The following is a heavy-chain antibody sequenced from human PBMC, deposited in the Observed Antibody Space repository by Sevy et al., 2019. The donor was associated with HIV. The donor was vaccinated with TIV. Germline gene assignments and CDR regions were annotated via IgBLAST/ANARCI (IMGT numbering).Heavy chain of an antibody. CDR2: IRSKAGGGTT. CDR1: GFTFSNAW. V-gene: IGHV3-15*01. Sequence: GGSLRLSCAASGFTFSNAWMSWVRQSPGKGLEWVGRIRSKAGGGTTDYATIVKGKLTISRDDSRNILFLQLNSLETVDTAVYYCTTDHRRDGIVVVPFEYWGQGTLVTVSS. J-gene: IGHJ4*02. D-gene: IGHD2-15*01. CDR3: TTDHRRDGIVVVPFEY.